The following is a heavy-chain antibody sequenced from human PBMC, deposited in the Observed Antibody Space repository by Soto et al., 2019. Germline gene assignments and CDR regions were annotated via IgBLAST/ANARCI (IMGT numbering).Heavy chain of an antibody. CDR1: GFTFDDYA. J-gene: IGHJ4*02. CDR3: AKVAQRTYYDFWSGYYGY. D-gene: IGHD3-3*01. CDR2: ISWNSGSI. V-gene: IGHV3-9*03. Sequence: SLRLSCAASGFTFDDYAMHWVRQAPGKGLEWVSGISWNSGSIYYADSVKGRFTISRDNAKNSLYLQMNSLRAEDMAVYYCAKVAQRTYYDFWSGYYGYWGQGTLVPVSS.